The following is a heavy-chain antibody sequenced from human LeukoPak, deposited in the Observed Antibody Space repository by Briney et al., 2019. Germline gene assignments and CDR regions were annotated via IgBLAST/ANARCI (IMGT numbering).Heavy chain of an antibody. CDR3: ARDVVVATIRGGALDY. J-gene: IGHJ4*02. Sequence: GGSLRLSCAASGFIFSDSYMSWIRQAPGKGLEWISYISSSGSNKYYADSVKGRFTISRDNAKNSLYLQMNSLTAEDTAVYYCARDVVVATIRGGALDYWGQGTLVTVSS. D-gene: IGHD5-12*01. CDR2: ISSSGSNK. V-gene: IGHV3-11*01. CDR1: GFIFSDSY.